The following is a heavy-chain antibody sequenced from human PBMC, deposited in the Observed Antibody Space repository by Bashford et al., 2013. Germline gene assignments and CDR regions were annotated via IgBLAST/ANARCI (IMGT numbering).Heavy chain of an antibody. V-gene: IGHV1-2*02. J-gene: IGHJ4*02. Sequence: WVRQAPGQGLEWMGWINPNSGGTNYAQKFQGRVTMTRDTSISTAYMELSRLRSDDTAVYYCARAGVSMVFDDYWGQGTLVTVSS. CDR2: INPNSGGT. D-gene: IGHD3-10*01. CDR3: ARAGVSMVFDDY.